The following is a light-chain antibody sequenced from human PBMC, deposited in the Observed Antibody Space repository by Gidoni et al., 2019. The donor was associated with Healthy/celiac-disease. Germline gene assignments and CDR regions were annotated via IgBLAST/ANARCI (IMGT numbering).Light chain of an antibody. Sequence: SVLTQPPSVSGAPGQRVTISCTGSSSNIGAGHDVHWYQQLPGTAPKLLIYGNSNRPSGVPDRCSGSKSGTSASLAITGLQAEDEADYYCQSYDSSLNVVFGGGTKLTVL. CDR2: GNS. CDR1: SSNIGAGHD. J-gene: IGLJ2*01. V-gene: IGLV1-40*01. CDR3: QSYDSSLNVV.